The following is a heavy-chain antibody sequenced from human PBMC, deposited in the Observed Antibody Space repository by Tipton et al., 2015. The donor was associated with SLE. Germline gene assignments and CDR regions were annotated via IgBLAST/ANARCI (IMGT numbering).Heavy chain of an antibody. V-gene: IGHV4-61*01. J-gene: IGHJ4*02. D-gene: IGHD5-18*01. CDR1: GGSVSSGSYY. Sequence: TLSLTCTVSGGSVSSGSYYWSWIRQPPGKGLEWIGYIYHSGGTNHSPSLRSRVTISVDTSKNQFSLKLSSVTAADTAVYYCARMGISYGKYHFDYWGQGTLVTVSS. CDR3: ARMGISYGKYHFDY. CDR2: IYHSGGT.